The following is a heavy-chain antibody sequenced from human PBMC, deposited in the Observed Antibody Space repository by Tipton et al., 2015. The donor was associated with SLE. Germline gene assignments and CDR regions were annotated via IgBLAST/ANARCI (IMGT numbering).Heavy chain of an antibody. Sequence: TLSLTCEVSGYSISSDYYWGWIRQPPGEGLEWIGSMFHSGTTYVNPSLKSRVTISVDKSKSQFSLKVRSVTAADTAVYYCARVVAVGATHYYDMDVWGQGTTVTVSS. D-gene: IGHD1-26*01. J-gene: IGHJ6*02. CDR1: GYSISSDYY. V-gene: IGHV4-38-2*01. CDR2: MFHSGTT. CDR3: ARVVAVGATHYYDMDV.